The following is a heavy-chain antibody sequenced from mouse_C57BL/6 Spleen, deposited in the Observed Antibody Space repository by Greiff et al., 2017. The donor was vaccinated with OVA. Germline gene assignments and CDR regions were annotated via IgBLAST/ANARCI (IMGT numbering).Heavy chain of an antibody. V-gene: IGHV1-82*01. D-gene: IGHD4-1*01. Sequence: QVQLKESGPELVKPGASVKLSCKASGYAFSSSWMNWVKQRPGQGLEWIGRIYPGDGDTNYNGKFKGKATLTADKSSSTAYMQRRSLTSEDSAVYFCARGDWAFDYWGQGTTLTVSS. CDR3: ARGDWAFDY. CDR2: IYPGDGDT. CDR1: GYAFSSSW. J-gene: IGHJ2*01.